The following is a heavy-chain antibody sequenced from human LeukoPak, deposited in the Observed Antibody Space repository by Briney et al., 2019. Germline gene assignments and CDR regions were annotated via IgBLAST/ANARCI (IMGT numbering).Heavy chain of an antibody. CDR1: GGSVSNYY. J-gene: IGHJ4*02. D-gene: IGHD5-18*01. CDR2: IYGSGST. Sequence: MSSETLSLTCTVSGGSVSNYYWSWIRQSAGKGLEWIGRIYGSGSTNYSPSLKSRVTMSLDTSKNHFSLKLSSVTAADTAAYYCAREGDDGYSFGYPITYWGQGSLVTVSS. V-gene: IGHV4-4*07. CDR3: AREGDDGYSFGYPITY.